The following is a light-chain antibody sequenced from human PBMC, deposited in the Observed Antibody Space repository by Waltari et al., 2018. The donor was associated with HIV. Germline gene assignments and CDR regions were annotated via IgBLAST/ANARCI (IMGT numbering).Light chain of an antibody. CDR2: GNK. Sequence: QSMLTQPPSVSGAPGQRVTISCTGSSSTIGADYDVHWYQQIPATAPKLLISGNKSRPSGVPDRFSASKSGTSASLTISGLQAEDEADYFCQSYDISLSASVVFGGGTRLTVL. CDR1: SSTIGADYD. J-gene: IGLJ2*01. CDR3: QSYDISLSASVV. V-gene: IGLV1-40*01.